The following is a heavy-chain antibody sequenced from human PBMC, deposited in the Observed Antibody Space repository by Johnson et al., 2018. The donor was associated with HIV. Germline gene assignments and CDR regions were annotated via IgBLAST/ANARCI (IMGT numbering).Heavy chain of an antibody. D-gene: IGHD6-19*01. V-gene: IGHV3-13*01. CDR2: IGTAGDT. J-gene: IGHJ3*02. CDR3: AKDRQWGPRDAFDI. Sequence: VQLVESGGGLVQPGGSLRLSCAASGFTFSSYDMHWVRQATGKGLEWVSAIGTAGDTYYPGSVKGRFTISRENAKNSLYLQMNSLRAEDTAVYYCAKDRQWGPRDAFDIWGQGTMVTVSS. CDR1: GFTFSSYD.